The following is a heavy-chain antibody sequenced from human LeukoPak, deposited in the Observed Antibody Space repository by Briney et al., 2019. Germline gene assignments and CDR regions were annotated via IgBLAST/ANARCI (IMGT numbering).Heavy chain of an antibody. V-gene: IGHV4-59*01. CDR1: GGSISSYY. D-gene: IGHD3-22*01. Sequence: SETLSLTCTVSGGSISSYYWSWIRQPPGKGLEWIGYIYYSGSTNCNPSLKSRVTISVDTSKNQFSLKLSSVTAADTAVYYCARGDGSSGYNGEYYFDYWGQGTLVTVSS. J-gene: IGHJ4*02. CDR3: ARGDGSSGYNGEYYFDY. CDR2: IYYSGST.